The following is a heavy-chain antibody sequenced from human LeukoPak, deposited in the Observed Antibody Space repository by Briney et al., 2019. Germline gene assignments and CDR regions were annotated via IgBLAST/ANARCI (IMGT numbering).Heavy chain of an antibody. D-gene: IGHD6-13*01. J-gene: IGHJ4*02. CDR3: AREWIAAAGTFDY. CDR1: GFTFSSYA. CDR2: ISGSGDNT. Sequence: GGSLRLSCAASGFTFSSYAMRWVRQAPGKGLEWVSGISGSGDNTYYADSVKGRFTISRDNSKNTLYVQVNSLGTEDTAVYYCAREWIAAAGTFDYWGQGTLVTVSS. V-gene: IGHV3-23*01.